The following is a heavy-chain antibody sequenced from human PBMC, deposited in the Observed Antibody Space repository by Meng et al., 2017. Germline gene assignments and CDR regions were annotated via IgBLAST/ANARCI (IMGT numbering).Heavy chain of an antibody. CDR2: IRTKRNNYAT. J-gene: IGHJ4*02. V-gene: IGHV3-73*02. D-gene: IGHD3-16*01. Sequence: EVQLVGSGVGLVRPGGSLKLAWAASGFTFSGSIMHWVRQASGKGLEWVCRIRTKRNNYATEYVASVEGRFTISRDDSKNTLYLQMNSLKTEDTAVYYCVKEAWYYDRWGQGTLVTVSS. CDR3: VKEAWYYDR. CDR1: GFTFSGSI.